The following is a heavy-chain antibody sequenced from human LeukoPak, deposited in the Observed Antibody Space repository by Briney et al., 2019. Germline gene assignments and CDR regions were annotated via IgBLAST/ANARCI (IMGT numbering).Heavy chain of an antibody. J-gene: IGHJ5*02. CDR1: GASISSTNW. Sequence: SETLSLTCAISGASISSTNWWIWVRQPPGKGLEWIGEMHHSGRTNYNPSLKSRITISVDKSKNQVFLRLNSVAAADTALYYCARAQEGCSRASCYLEPWGQGTLVTVSS. V-gene: IGHV4-4*02. D-gene: IGHD2-2*01. CDR2: MHHSGRT. CDR3: ARAQEGCSRASCYLEP.